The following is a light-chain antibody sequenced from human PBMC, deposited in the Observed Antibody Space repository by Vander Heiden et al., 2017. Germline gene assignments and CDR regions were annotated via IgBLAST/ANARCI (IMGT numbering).Light chain of an antibody. CDR3: QQYGASAYT. J-gene: IGKJ2*01. Sequence: EIVLTQSPGTLSLSPGERATLSCRASQSVSNNYVACYQQTPGHAPRLLISGASSRATVIPDRFTGGGSGTDFTLTISRLEPDDVAVYYWQQYGASAYTFGQGTKLEIK. CDR1: QSVSNNY. CDR2: GAS. V-gene: IGKV3-20*01.